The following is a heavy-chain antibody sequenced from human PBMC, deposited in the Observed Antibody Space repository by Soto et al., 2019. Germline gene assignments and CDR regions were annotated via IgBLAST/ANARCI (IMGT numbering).Heavy chain of an antibody. Sequence: QITLKESGPTLVKPTQTLTLTCTFSGFSLSTSGVGVGWIRQPPGKALEWLALIYWDDDKRYSPSLKSRLTITKHTSKNQVVLTMTNMDPVDTATYYCARTAWGLGYCSGGSCYALDYWGQGTLVTVSS. CDR3: ARTAWGLGYCSGGSCYALDY. D-gene: IGHD2-15*01. V-gene: IGHV2-5*02. CDR2: IYWDDDK. J-gene: IGHJ4*02. CDR1: GFSLSTSGVG.